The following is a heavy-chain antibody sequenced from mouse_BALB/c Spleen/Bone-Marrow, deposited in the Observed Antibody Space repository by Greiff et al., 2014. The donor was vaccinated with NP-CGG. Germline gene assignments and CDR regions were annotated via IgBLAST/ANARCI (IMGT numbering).Heavy chain of an antibody. D-gene: IGHD1-1*01. CDR2: INPYNGAT. CDR3: ASHYYGSSYWYFDV. CDR1: GYSFTGYY. Sequence: DVKLQESGPELVKPGASVKISCKASGYSFTGYYMHWVKQSHVKSLEWIGRINPYNGATSYNQNFKDKASLTVDKSSSTAYMELHSLASEDSAVYYCASHYYGSSYWYFDVWGAGTTVTVSS. V-gene: IGHV1-31*01. J-gene: IGHJ1*01.